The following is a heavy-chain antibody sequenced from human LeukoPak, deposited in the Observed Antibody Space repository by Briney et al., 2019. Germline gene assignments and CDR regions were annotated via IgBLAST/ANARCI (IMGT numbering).Heavy chain of an antibody. Sequence: SETLSLTCAVYGGSFSGYYWSWIRQPPGKGLEWVGEINHSGGTNFNPSLEKRRTISFNTSNKKFPLKQSTVPAGDTAVYYCARGSYYFNYWGQGTLVTVSS. CDR1: GGSFSGYY. CDR2: INHSGGT. J-gene: IGHJ4*02. CDR3: ARGSYYFNY. V-gene: IGHV4-34*01. D-gene: IGHD1-26*01.